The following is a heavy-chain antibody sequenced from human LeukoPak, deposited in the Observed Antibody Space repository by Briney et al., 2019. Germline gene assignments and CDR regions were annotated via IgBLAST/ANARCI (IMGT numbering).Heavy chain of an antibody. CDR1: GFTFSSYA. D-gene: IGHD2-2*01. CDR3: ARYPYFDY. V-gene: IGHV4-34*01. J-gene: IGHJ4*02. CDR2: INHSGST. Sequence: GSLRLSCAASGFTFSSYAMSWVRQAPGKGLEWIGEINHSGSTNYNPSLKSRVTISVDTSKNQFSLKLSSVTAADTAVYYCARYPYFDYWGQGTLVTVSS.